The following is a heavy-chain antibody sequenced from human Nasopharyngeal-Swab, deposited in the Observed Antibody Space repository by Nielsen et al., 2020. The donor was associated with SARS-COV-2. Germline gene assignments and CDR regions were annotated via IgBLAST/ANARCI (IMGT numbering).Heavy chain of an antibody. V-gene: IGHV3-48*02. D-gene: IGHD5-12*01. CDR2: ISKSSCTV. J-gene: IGHJ4*02. CDR1: GFTFSNYN. CDR3: AREGSFVAPDTFDR. Sequence: GESLKISCAASGFTFSNYNMHWVRQAPGKGLEWFSYISKSSCTVYYADSVKGRITISRDNSKTSLYLQMNRLTNEDTAVYYCAREGSFVAPDTFDRWGQGTLVTVSS.